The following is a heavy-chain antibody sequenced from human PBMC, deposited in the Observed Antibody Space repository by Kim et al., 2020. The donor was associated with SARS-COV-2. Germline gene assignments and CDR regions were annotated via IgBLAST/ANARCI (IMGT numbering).Heavy chain of an antibody. CDR1: GFTFSSYG. Sequence: GGSLRLSCAASGFTFSSYGMHWVRQAPGKGLEWVAVIWYDGSNKYYADSVKGRFTISRDNSKNTLYLQMNSLRAEDTAVYYCAKEYGSGSYSDYYYYGRDVWGQGTTVTVSS. V-gene: IGHV3-33*06. J-gene: IGHJ6*02. CDR3: AKEYGSGSYSDYYYYGRDV. CDR2: IWYDGSNK. D-gene: IGHD3-10*01.